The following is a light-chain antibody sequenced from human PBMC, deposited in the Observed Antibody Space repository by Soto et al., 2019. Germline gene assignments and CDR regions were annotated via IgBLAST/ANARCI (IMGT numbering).Light chain of an antibody. CDR3: NSYTTTNSRTRYV. V-gene: IGLV2-14*01. CDR2: GVD. J-gene: IGLJ1*01. Sequence: QSVLTQPASVSGSPGQSITISCTGNSSDVGGYNHVSWYQQYPGKAPKLMNFGVDSRPSGVSNRFSGSKSGNTASLTISGLQAEDEADYYCNSYTTTNSRTRYVFGTGTKVTVL. CDR1: SSDVGGYNH.